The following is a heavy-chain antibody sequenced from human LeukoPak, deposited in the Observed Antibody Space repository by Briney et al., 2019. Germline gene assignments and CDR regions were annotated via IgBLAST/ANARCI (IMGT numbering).Heavy chain of an antibody. V-gene: IGHV3-7*01. D-gene: IGHD3-3*01. CDR1: GFTFSSYW. Sequence: PGGSLRLSCAASGFTFSSYWMSWVRQAPGKGLEWVANIKQDGSEKYYVDSVKGRFTISRYNAKNSLYLQMNSLRAEDTAVYYCANTYYDFWSGGIGDAFDIWGQGTMVTVSS. CDR3: ANTYYDFWSGGIGDAFDI. J-gene: IGHJ3*02. CDR2: IKQDGSEK.